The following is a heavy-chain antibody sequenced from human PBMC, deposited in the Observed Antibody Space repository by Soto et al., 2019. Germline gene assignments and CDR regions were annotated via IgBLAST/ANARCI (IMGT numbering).Heavy chain of an antibody. V-gene: IGHV3-13*01. Sequence: PEGSLRLSCAASRFTFSSYDMHWVRQATGKGLEWVSAIGTAGDTYYPGSVKGRFTISRENAKNSLYLQMNSLRAGDTAVYYCARALHGSGSYNYYYYGMDVWGQGTTVTVSS. CDR2: IGTAGDT. J-gene: IGHJ6*02. CDR1: RFTFSSYD. CDR3: ARALHGSGSYNYYYYGMDV. D-gene: IGHD3-10*01.